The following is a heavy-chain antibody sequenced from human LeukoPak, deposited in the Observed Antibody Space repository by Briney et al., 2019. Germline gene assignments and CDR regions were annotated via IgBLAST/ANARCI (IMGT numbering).Heavy chain of an antibody. CDR2: ISSSGSTI. J-gene: IGHJ4*02. CDR1: GFTFSSYE. Sequence: GGSLRLSCAASGFTFSSYEMNWVRQAPGKGLEWVSYISSSGSTIYYADSVKGRFTISKDNAKNSLYLQMNSLRAEDTAVYYCASGYRGYSGYVPFDYWGQGTLVTVSS. V-gene: IGHV3-48*03. CDR3: ASGYRGYSGYVPFDY. D-gene: IGHD5-12*01.